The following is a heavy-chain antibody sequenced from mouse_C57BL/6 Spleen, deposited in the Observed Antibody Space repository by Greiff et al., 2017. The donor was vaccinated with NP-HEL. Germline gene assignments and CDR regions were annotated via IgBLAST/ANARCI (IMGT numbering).Heavy chain of an antibody. CDR3: ARPPGPARGYFDV. Sequence: EVKVVESGGGLVKPGGSLKLSCAASGFTFSSYTMSWVRQTPEKRLEWVATISGGGGNTYYPDSVKGRFTISRDNAKNTLYLQMSSLRSEDTALYYCARPPGPARGYFDVWGTGTTVTVSS. CDR2: ISGGGGNT. CDR1: GFTFSSYT. J-gene: IGHJ1*03. V-gene: IGHV5-9*01. D-gene: IGHD3-3*01.